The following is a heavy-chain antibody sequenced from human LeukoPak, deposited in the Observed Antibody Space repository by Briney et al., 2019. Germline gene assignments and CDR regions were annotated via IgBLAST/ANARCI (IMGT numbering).Heavy chain of an antibody. V-gene: IGHV4-38-2*01. CDR3: ARISSLAGSSNY. D-gene: IGHD3-10*01. CDR2: IYHSGST. CDR1: GYSISSGYY. J-gene: IGHJ4*02. Sequence: SETLSPTCAVSGYSISSGYYWGWIRQPPGKGLEWIGSIYHSGSTYYNPSLKSRVTISVDTSKNQFSLKLSSVTAADTAVYYCARISSLAGSSNYWGQGTLVTVSS.